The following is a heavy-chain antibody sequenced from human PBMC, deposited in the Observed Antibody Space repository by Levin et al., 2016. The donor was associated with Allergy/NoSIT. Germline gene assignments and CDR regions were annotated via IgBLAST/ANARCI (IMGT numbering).Heavy chain of an antibody. D-gene: IGHD4-17*01. CDR2: ISGTGNVI. J-gene: IGHJ6*02. V-gene: IGHV3-48*02. CDR3: ARDWGRPYGDYASYYYNGMDV. CDR1: GFTFSSSS. Sequence: GESLKISCAASGFTFSSSSMNWVRQAPGKGLEWVSYISGTGNVIHYADSVKGRFTVSRDNAQNFLYLQMHSLRDEDTAVYYCARDWGRPYGDYASYYYNGMDVWGQGTTVTVSS.